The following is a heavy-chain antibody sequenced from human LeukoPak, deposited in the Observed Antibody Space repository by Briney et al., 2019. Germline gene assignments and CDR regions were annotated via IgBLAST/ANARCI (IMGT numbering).Heavy chain of an antibody. CDR3: ARVAGQQLVRRGYWFDP. CDR1: GGSISSSNW. J-gene: IGHJ5*02. D-gene: IGHD6-13*01. Sequence: NSSGTLSLTCAVSGGSISSSNWWSWVRQPPGKGLEWIGEIYHSGSTNYNPSLKSRVTISVDKSKNQFSLKLSSVTAADTAVYYCARVAGQQLVRRGYWFDPWGQGTLVTVSS. V-gene: IGHV4-4*02. CDR2: IYHSGST.